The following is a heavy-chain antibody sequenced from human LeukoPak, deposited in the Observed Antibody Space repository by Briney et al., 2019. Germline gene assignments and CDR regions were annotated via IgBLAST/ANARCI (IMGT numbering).Heavy chain of an antibody. CDR2: IRYDGSKT. J-gene: IGHJ5*02. Sequence: GGSLRLSCAASGFTFSTYGIHWARQAPGKGLEWVAFIRYDGSKTHYADSVKGRFTISRDNSKNMVYLQMNSLRAEDTAVYYCARGGYGSGLGGFDPWGQGTLVTVSS. CDR3: ARGGYGSGLGGFDP. CDR1: GFTFSTYG. V-gene: IGHV3-30*02. D-gene: IGHD3-10*01.